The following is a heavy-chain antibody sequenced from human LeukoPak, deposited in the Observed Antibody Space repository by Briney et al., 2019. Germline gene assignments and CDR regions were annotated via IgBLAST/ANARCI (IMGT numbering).Heavy chain of an antibody. Sequence: SETLSHTCTVSGGSISSYYWSWIRQPPGKGLEWIGYIYTSGGTNYIPSLKGRVTISIDTSKNQFSLKLSSVTAADSAVYYCARLTRLSTSPDRYYLDYWGQGTLVTVSS. V-gene: IGHV4-4*09. CDR2: IYTSGGT. CDR1: GGSISSYY. J-gene: IGHJ4*02. D-gene: IGHD6-6*01. CDR3: ARLTRLSTSPDRYYLDY.